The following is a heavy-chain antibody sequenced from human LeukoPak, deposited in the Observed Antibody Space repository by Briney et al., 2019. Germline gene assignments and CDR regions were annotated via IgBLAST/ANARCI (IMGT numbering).Heavy chain of an antibody. CDR2: INPSGGST. CDR1: GYTFTSYY. D-gene: IGHD1-26*01. J-gene: IGHJ5*02. V-gene: IGHV1-46*01. Sequence: GASVKVSCKASGYTFTSYYIHWVRQAPGQGLEWMGIINPSGGSTSYAQKFQGRVTMTRDMSTSTVYMELSSLRSEDTAVYYCARDVSSIVGAQRNNWFDPWGQGTLVTVSS. CDR3: ARDVSSIVGAQRNNWFDP.